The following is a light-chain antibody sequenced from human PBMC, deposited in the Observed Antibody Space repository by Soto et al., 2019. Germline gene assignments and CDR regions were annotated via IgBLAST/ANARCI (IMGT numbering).Light chain of an antibody. CDR2: EVS. CDR3: SSYTRSSWV. J-gene: IGLJ3*02. CDR1: SSDVGGYNY. V-gene: IGLV2-14*01. Sequence: QSALTQPASVSGSPGQSITISCTGTSSDVGGYNYVSWHQQHPGKAPKLMIYEVSNRPSGVSNRFSGSKSGNTASLTISGLQDEDEAEYYCSSYTRSSWVFGGGTQLTVL.